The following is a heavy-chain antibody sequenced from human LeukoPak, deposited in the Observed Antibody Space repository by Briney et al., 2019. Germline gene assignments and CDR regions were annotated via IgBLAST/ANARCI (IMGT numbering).Heavy chain of an antibody. D-gene: IGHD2-21*01. Sequence: PSETLSLTCAVSGYSISSGYYWGWIRQPPGKGLEWIGSIYHSGSTYYNPSLKSRVTISVDTSKNQFSLKLSSVTAADTAVYYCARISGEGVVIAIRYNWFDPWGQGTLVTVSS. V-gene: IGHV4-38-2*01. CDR1: GYSISSGYY. J-gene: IGHJ5*02. CDR3: ARISGEGVVIAIRYNWFDP. CDR2: IYHSGST.